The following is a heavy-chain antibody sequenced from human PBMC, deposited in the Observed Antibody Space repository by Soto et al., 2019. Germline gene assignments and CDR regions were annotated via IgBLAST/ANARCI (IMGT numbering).Heavy chain of an antibody. Sequence: SETLSLTCAVYGGSFSGYYWSWIRQPPGKGLEWIGEINHSGSTNYNPSLKSRVTISVDTSKNQFSLKLSSVTAADTAVYYCARDRNDFWSGYFYYYGMDVWGQGTTVTVSS. J-gene: IGHJ6*02. V-gene: IGHV4-34*01. D-gene: IGHD3-3*01. CDR2: INHSGST. CDR1: GGSFSGYY. CDR3: ARDRNDFWSGYFYYYGMDV.